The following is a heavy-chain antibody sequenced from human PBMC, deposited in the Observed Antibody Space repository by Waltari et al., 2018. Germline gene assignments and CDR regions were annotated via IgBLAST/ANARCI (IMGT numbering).Heavy chain of an antibody. CDR2: ISGSGGST. Sequence: EVQLLESGGGLVQPGGSLRLSCAASGFTFSSYAMSWVRQAPGKGLEWVSAISGSGGSTYYADSVKGRFTISRDNSKNTLYLQMNSLRAEDTAVYYCATLPYYGSGSYLTHWYFDLWGRGTLVTVSS. CDR1: GFTFSSYA. V-gene: IGHV3-23*01. CDR3: ATLPYYGSGSYLTHWYFDL. D-gene: IGHD3-10*01. J-gene: IGHJ2*01.